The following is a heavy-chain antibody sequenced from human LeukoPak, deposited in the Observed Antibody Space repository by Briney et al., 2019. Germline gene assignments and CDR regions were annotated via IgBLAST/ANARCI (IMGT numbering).Heavy chain of an antibody. D-gene: IGHD4-17*01. J-gene: IGHJ3*02. Sequence: KPGGSLRLSCAASGFTFYTYSMNWVRQAPGKGLEWVSSISSSSNYVYYADSVKGRFTISRNNAKNSLYLQMNSLRAEDTAVYYCARDRIIYGGYGDALDIWGQGTMVTVSS. CDR1: GFTFYTYS. CDR3: ARDRIIYGGYGDALDI. CDR2: ISSSSNYV. V-gene: IGHV3-21*01.